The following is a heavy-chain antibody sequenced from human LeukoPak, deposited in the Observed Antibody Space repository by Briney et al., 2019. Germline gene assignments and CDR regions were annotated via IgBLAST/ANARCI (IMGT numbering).Heavy chain of an antibody. CDR1: GDSINSGGYS. Sequence: PSQTLSLTCAVSGDSINSGGYSWSWIRQAPGKGLEWIGRLYHSGNIYYNPSLNSRVTISVDRSKNQLSLSLSSVTAADTAVYYCARDRRRELLHAFDIWGQGTMVTVSS. CDR2: LYHSGNI. J-gene: IGHJ3*02. D-gene: IGHD1-26*01. V-gene: IGHV4-30-2*01. CDR3: ARDRRRELLHAFDI.